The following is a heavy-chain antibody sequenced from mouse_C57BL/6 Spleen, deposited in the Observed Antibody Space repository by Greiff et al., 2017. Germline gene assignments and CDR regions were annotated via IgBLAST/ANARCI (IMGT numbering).Heavy chain of an antibody. CDR1: GFTFSDYY. D-gene: IGHD1-1*02. J-gene: IGHJ4*01. V-gene: IGHV5-16*01. Sequence: EVKLVESEGGLVQPGSSMKLSCTASGFTFSDYYVAWVRQVPEKGLEWVANINYDGSSTYYLDSLKSRFIISRDNAKNILYLQMSSLKSEDTATYYCARERYGMAMDYWGQGTSVTVSS. CDR3: ARERYGMAMDY. CDR2: INYDGSST.